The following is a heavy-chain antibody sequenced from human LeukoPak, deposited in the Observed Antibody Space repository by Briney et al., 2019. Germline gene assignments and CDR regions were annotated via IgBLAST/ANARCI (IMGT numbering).Heavy chain of an antibody. CDR1: GGSISSGGYS. D-gene: IGHD3-3*01. Sequence: SETLSLTCAVSGGSISSGGYSWSWIRQPPGKGLEWIGEINHSGSTNYNPSLKSRVTISVDTSKNQFSLKLSSVTAADTAVYYCARGTWRFLEWRQYDYWGQGTLVTVSS. CDR2: INHSGST. V-gene: IGHV4-34*01. J-gene: IGHJ4*02. CDR3: ARGTWRFLEWRQYDY.